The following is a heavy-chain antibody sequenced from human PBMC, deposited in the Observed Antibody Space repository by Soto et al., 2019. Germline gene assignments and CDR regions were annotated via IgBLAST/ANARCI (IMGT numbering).Heavy chain of an antibody. CDR2: ISYDGSNK. CDR3: SQDHNLWSGHPVFEHYYHYYGMDD. J-gene: IGHJ6*02. CDR1: GFTFSSYG. Sequence: GGSLRLSCAASGFTFSSYGMHWVRQAPGKGLEWVAVISYDGSNKYYADSVKGRFTISRDNSKNTLYLQMNSLRAEDTAVSYSSQDHNLWSGHPVFEHYYHYYGMDDCGQGTTVTFSS. D-gene: IGHD3-3*01. V-gene: IGHV3-30*18.